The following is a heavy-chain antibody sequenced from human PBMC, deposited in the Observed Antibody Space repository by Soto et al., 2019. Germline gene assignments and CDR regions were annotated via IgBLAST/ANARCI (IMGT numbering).Heavy chain of an antibody. CDR2: FDPEDGET. V-gene: IGHV1-24*01. CDR1: GYTLTELS. Sequence: QVQLVQSGAEVKKPGASVKVSCKVSGYTLTELSMHWVRQAPGKGLEWMGGFDPEDGETIYAQKFQGRVTMTEDTSTDTAYMELSSLRYEDTAVYYCATDRGYCSSTSCYHWFDPWGQGTLVTVSS. J-gene: IGHJ5*02. CDR3: ATDRGYCSSTSCYHWFDP. D-gene: IGHD2-2*01.